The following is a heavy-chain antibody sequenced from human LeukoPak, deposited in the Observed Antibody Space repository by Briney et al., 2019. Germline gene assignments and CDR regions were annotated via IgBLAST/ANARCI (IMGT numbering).Heavy chain of an antibody. CDR1: EFTFNTYS. J-gene: IGHJ4*02. Sequence: PGGSLRLSCAASEFTFNTYSMNWVRQAPGKGLEWVSSISSSSDYIYYADSVKGRFTISRDSAKNSLYLQMNSLRAEDTAVYYCANLLRWEPYWGQGTLVTVSS. CDR3: ANLLRWEPY. D-gene: IGHD4-23*01. CDR2: ISSSSDYI. V-gene: IGHV3-21*01.